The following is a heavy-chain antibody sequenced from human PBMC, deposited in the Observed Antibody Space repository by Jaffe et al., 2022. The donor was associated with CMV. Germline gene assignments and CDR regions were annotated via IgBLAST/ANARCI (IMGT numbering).Heavy chain of an antibody. CDR3: ARDVDGPGAH. J-gene: IGHJ4*02. CDR2: INAANGDI. CDR1: GYIFTTYK. V-gene: IGHV1-3*01. Sequence: QVQLVQSGAEVKAPGASVKLSCKASGYIFTTYKIHWVRQDPGQRLEWLGWINAANGDIKYSEKFQGRVTISRDTSASTAYMELSSLTPEDTAVYHCARDVDGPGAHWGQGALVTVSS. D-gene: IGHD5-12*01.